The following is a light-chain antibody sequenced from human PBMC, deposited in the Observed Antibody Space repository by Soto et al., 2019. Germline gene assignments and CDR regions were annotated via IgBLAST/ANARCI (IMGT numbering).Light chain of an antibody. J-gene: IGLJ2*01. Sequence: SYELTQPPSVSVSPGQTASITCSGDKLGDKYACWYQQKPGQSPFLVIYQDTKRPSGIPERFSGSNSGNTATLTISGTQAMDEADYYCQTWDSSNVVFGGGTKLTVL. CDR3: QTWDSSNVV. V-gene: IGLV3-1*01. CDR1: KLGDKY. CDR2: QDT.